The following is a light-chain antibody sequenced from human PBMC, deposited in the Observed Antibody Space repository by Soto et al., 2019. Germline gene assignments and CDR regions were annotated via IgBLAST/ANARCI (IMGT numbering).Light chain of an antibody. Sequence: DIPMTQSPSTLSASVGDRVTITCRATQNIYGWLAWYQQKSGKAPKLLIYDASSLESGVPSRFSGSGFGTEVTVTISSLQPDDFATYYCQQYNSYPWTFGQGTKVEVK. J-gene: IGKJ1*01. CDR2: DAS. CDR3: QQYNSYPWT. CDR1: QNIYGW. V-gene: IGKV1-5*01.